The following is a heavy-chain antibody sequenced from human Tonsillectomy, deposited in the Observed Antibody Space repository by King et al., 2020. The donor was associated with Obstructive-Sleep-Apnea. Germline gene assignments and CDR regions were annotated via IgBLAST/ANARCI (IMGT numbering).Heavy chain of an antibody. J-gene: IGHJ6*02. CDR2: IRSEFDGGTT. V-gene: IGHV3-49*03. Sequence: VQLVESGGGLVQPGRSLRLSCTASDSTFGDYALSWFRQAPGKGLEWVGFIRSEFDGGTTDYAASVKGRFTISRDDSKSIAYLQMNSLKTEDTAVYYCTSYCSGSSCTVFYYYAMDVWGQGTTVTVSS. CDR3: TSYCSGSSCTVFYYYAMDV. D-gene: IGHD2-15*01. CDR1: DSTFGDYA.